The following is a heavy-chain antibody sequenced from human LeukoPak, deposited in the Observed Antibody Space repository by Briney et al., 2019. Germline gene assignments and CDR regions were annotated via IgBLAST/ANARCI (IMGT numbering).Heavy chain of an antibody. D-gene: IGHD3-22*01. Sequence: ASETLSLTCTVSGGSISSGDYYWSWIRQPPGKGLEWIAYMYYSGSTYYNPSLKSRVTMSADTSKNQLSLKLSSVTAADTAVYYCARPYYYDSRIDPWGQGILVTVSS. CDR3: ARPYYYDSRIDP. J-gene: IGHJ5*02. CDR2: MYYSGST. V-gene: IGHV4-30-4*01. CDR1: GGSISSGDYY.